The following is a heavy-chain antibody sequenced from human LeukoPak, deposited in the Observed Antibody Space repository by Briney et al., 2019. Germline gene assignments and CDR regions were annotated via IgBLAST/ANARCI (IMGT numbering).Heavy chain of an antibody. J-gene: IGHJ4*02. CDR3: ARESDWLFDY. Sequence: PSQTLSLTCTVSGGSISSGDYYWSWIRQPPGKGLEWIGYIYYSGSTYYNPSLKSRVTISVDTSKNQFSLKVRSVTAADTAMYYCARESDWLFDYWGQGALVTVS. CDR1: GGSISSGDYY. V-gene: IGHV4-30-4*01. CDR2: IYYSGST. D-gene: IGHD3-9*01.